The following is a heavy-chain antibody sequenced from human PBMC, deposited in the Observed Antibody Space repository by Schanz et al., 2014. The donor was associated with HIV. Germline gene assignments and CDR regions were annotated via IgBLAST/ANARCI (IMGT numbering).Heavy chain of an antibody. CDR1: GFSFSDYW. CDR3: AKGRVSDSPLFDY. CDR2: IWYDGTDK. V-gene: IGHV3-33*06. J-gene: IGHJ4*02. Sequence: VQLVESGGCLVQPWGSLTLSCAASGFSFSDYWMHWVRQAPGKGLVWVAVIWYDGTDKYYAGSVKGRFTISRDNSQNTMYLQMNRLRAEDTAVYFCAKGRVSDSPLFDYWGQGTLVTVSS.